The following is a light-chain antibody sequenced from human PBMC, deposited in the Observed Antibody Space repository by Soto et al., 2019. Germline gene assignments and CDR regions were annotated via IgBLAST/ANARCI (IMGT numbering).Light chain of an antibody. CDR2: DAF. CDR1: QSVSSN. V-gene: IGKV3-11*01. Sequence: EIVLTQSPATLSLSPGERATLSCRASQSVSSNLAWYQQTLGQAPRLLIYDAFNRATGIPARFSGSGSGTDFTLTISNLEPEEFAVYYCQQRSSWPTFGQGTKLEIK. J-gene: IGKJ2*01. CDR3: QQRSSWPT.